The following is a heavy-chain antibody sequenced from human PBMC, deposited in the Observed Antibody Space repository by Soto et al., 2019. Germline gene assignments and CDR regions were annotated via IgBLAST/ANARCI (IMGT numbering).Heavy chain of an antibody. CDR3: ARGWGYCSSTSCYVYYYYGMDV. J-gene: IGHJ6*02. Sequence: QALSLPCAISGDSVSSNSAACNWIRHSPSRGLEWLGRTYYRSKWYNDYAVSVKSRITINPDTSKNQFSLQLNSVTPEDTAVYYCARGWGYCSSTSCYVYYYYGMDVWGQGTTVTVSS. V-gene: IGHV6-1*01. CDR1: GDSVSSNSAA. D-gene: IGHD2-2*01. CDR2: TYYRSKWYN.